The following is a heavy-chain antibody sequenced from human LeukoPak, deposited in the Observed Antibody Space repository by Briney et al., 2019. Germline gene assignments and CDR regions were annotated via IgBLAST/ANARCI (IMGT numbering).Heavy chain of an antibody. CDR3: ARPAAADP. D-gene: IGHD6-13*01. J-gene: IGHJ5*02. CDR1: GYSISSGYY. Sequence: PSETLSLTCTVSGYSISSGYYWGWIRQPPGKGLEWIGSIYYSGSTYYNPSLKSRVTISVDTSKNQFSLKLSSVTAADTAVYYCARPAAADPWGQGTLVTVSS. CDR2: IYYSGST. V-gene: IGHV4-38-2*02.